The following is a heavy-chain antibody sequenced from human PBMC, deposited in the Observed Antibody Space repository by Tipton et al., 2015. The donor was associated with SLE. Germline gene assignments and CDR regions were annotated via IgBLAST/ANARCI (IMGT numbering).Heavy chain of an antibody. Sequence: GSLRLSCAASGFTFSSYSMNWVRQAPGKGLEWVSSISSSSSYIYYADSVKGRFTISRDNSKNTLYLQMNSLRAEDTAVYYCATTRLAFAFDIWGQGTMVTVSS. CDR1: GFTFSSYS. CDR3: ATTRLAFAFDI. V-gene: IGHV3-21*01. D-gene: IGHD2-21*01. J-gene: IGHJ3*02. CDR2: ISSSSSYI.